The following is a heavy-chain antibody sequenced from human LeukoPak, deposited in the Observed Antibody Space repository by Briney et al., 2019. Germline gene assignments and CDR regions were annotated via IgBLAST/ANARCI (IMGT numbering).Heavy chain of an antibody. CDR3: ARGAYQIVVVTAPTY. CDR2: LSSDGSNK. J-gene: IGHJ4*02. D-gene: IGHD2-21*02. V-gene: IGHV3-30-3*01. CDR1: GFTFSNYT. Sequence: PGRSLSLSCAASGFTFSNYTMQWVRQAPGKGLEWVAVLSSDGSNKYYADSVKGRFTISRDISKNTLYLQMTSLRAEDTAVYYCARGAYQIVVVTAPTYWGQGTLVTVSS.